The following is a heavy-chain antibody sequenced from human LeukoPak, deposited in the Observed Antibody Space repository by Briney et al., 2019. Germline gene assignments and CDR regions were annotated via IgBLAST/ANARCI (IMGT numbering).Heavy chain of an antibody. D-gene: IGHD4-17*01. CDR1: GFTFSSYG. CDR2: IWYDGSNK. V-gene: IGHV3-33*01. CDR3: ARHGDYRAFDI. Sequence: PGRSLSLSCAASGFTFSSYGMHWVRQAPGKGLEWVAVIWYDGSNKYYADSVKGRFTISRDNSKNTLYLQMNSLRAEDTAVYYCARHGDYRAFDIWGQGTMVTVSS. J-gene: IGHJ3*02.